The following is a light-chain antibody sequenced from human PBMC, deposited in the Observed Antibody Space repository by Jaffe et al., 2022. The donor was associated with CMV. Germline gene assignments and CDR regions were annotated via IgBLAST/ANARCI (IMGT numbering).Light chain of an antibody. CDR2: GAF. Sequence: EIVMTQSPATLSVSPGKRATLTCRASQSVRSNLAWYQQKFGQAPRLLIYGAFIRATGIPDRFSGSGSGTEFTLTISSLQSEDFAAYYCQQYNDWPYTFGPGTQVDIK. CDR1: QSVRSN. V-gene: IGKV3-15*01. CDR3: QQYNDWPYT. J-gene: IGKJ3*01.